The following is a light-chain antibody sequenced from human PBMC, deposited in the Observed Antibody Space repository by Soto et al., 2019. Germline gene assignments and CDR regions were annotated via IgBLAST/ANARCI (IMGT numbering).Light chain of an antibody. V-gene: IGLV4-69*01. CDR1: SGHSSYA. CDR2: VNRDGSH. CDR3: QTWVGTGNVV. Sequence: QLVLTQSPSASASLGASVKVTCTLSSGHSSYAIAWHQQQPEKGPRYLMKVNRDGSHSKGDGIPDRFSGSRSGAERYLTISSRQSEDDADYSCQTWVGTGNVVFGGGTKLTVL. J-gene: IGLJ2*01.